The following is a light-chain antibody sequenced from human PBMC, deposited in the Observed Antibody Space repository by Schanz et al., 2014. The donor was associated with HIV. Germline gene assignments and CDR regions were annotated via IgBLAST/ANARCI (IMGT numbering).Light chain of an antibody. Sequence: IQLTQSPSSLSASVGDRVTITCRASQGISSYLAWYQQKPGKAPKLLIYAASTLQSGVPSRFSGSGSETDFTLTITNLQPDDFATYYCQQYKSYTGTFGQGTKLQIK. V-gene: IGKV1-9*01. CDR2: AAS. CDR3: QQYKSYTGT. CDR1: QGISSY. J-gene: IGKJ2*02.